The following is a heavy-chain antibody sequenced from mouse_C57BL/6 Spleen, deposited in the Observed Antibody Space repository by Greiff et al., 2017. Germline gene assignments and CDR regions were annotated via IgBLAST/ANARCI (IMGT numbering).Heavy chain of an antibody. CDR1: GFTFSDYG. J-gene: IGHJ3*01. Sequence: EVKLMESGGGLVKPGGSLKLSCAASGFTFSDYGMHWVRQAPEKGLEWVAYISSGSSTIYYADTVKGRFTISRDNAKNTLFLQMTSLRSEDTAMYYCAGGRPFAYWGQGTLVTVSA. CDR2: ISSGSSTI. V-gene: IGHV5-17*01. CDR3: AGGRPFAY.